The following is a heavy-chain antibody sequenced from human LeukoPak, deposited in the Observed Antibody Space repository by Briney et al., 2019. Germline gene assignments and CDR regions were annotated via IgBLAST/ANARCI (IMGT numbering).Heavy chain of an antibody. J-gene: IGHJ4*02. CDR2: TSGSGEGT. V-gene: IGHV3-23*01. Sequence: PGGSLRLSCVGSGFTLSDYAMSWVRQAPGKGLEWVSGTSGSGEGTFYADSVQGRFTISRDNSKNTLYLQINSLRAEDTALYYCAKGYHWKSAHRGATHYWGQGTLVTVSS. D-gene: IGHD1-20*01. CDR3: AKGYHWKSAHRGATHY. CDR1: GFTLSDYA.